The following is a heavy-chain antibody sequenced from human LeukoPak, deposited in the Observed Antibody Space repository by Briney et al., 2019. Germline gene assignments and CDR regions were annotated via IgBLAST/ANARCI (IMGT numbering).Heavy chain of an antibody. V-gene: IGHV4-61*02. CDR1: GGSISSGSYY. D-gene: IGHD3-3*01. CDR2: IYTSGST. Sequence: PSETLSLTCTVSGGSISSGSYYWSWIRQPAGKGLEWIGRIYTSGSTNYNPSLKSRVTISVDTSKNQFSLKLSSVTAADTAVYYCARSLGGYYSGKYFQHWGQGTLVTVSS. CDR3: ARSLGGYYSGKYFQH. J-gene: IGHJ1*01.